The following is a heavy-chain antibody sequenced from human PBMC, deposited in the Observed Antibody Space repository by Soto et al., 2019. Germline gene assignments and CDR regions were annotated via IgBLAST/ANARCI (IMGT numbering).Heavy chain of an antibody. CDR2: IYYSGRS. D-gene: IGHD1-26*01. V-gene: IGHV4-30-4*01. CDR1: GASISNGDCY. Sequence: QVELEESGPGLVKPSQTLSLTCSVYGASISNGDCYWSWIRQPPGKGLEWIGYIYYSGRSDCSPSLKSRVTLSVDRAKNQFSLILNSVTAADTAVYYFARVYLVGAAYSFDDWGQGTLVTVSS. CDR3: ARVYLVGAAYSFDD. J-gene: IGHJ4*02.